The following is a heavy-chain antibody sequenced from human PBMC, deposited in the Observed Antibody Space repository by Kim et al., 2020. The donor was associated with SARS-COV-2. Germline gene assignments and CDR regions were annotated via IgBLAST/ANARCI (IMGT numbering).Heavy chain of an antibody. CDR2: IWYDGSNK. CDR3: ARDSRFGITGTTGFDY. CDR1: GFTFSSYG. D-gene: IGHD1-7*01. Sequence: GGSLRLSCAASGFTFSSYGMHWVRQAPGKGLEWVAVIWYDGSNKYYADSVKGRFTISRDNSKNTLYLQMNSLRAEDTAVYYCARDSRFGITGTTGFDYWGQGTLVTVSS. J-gene: IGHJ4*02. V-gene: IGHV3-33*01.